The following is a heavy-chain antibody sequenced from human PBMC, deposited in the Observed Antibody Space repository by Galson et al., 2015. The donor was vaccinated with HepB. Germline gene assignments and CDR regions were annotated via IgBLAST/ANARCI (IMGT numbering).Heavy chain of an antibody. CDR1: GGTFSSYA. J-gene: IGHJ4*02. D-gene: IGHD3-3*01. CDR3: ARVAGWIFGVVTSYYFDY. CDR2: IIPIFGTA. Sequence: SVKVSCKASGGTFSSYAISWVRQAPGQGLEWMGGIIPIFGTANCAQKFQGRVTITADESTSTAYMELSSLRSEDTAVYYCARVAGWIFGVVTSYYFDYWGQGTLVTVSS. V-gene: IGHV1-69*13.